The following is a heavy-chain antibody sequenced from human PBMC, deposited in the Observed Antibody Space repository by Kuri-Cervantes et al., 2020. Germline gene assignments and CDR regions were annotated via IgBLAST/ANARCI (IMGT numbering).Heavy chain of an antibody. CDR3: AKDLYDYGDNSFDY. V-gene: IGHV3-23*01. J-gene: IGHJ4*02. CDR2: ISGSGGST. Sequence: GESLKISCAASGFTVRSNYMSWVRQAPGKGLEWVSAISGSGGSTYYADSVKGRFTISRDNSKNTLYLQMNSLRAEDTAVYYCAKDLYDYGDNSFDYWGQGTLVTVSS. CDR1: GFTVRSNY. D-gene: IGHD4-17*01.